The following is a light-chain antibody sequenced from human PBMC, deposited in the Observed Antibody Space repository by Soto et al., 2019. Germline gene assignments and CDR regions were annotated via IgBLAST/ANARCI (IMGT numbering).Light chain of an antibody. CDR3: QQRARWPLT. Sequence: EIGLTQSPVTLSLSPGVRATLSCRASQSVNSFLAWYQQKPGQAPRLLIYDTSKRATGIPARFSGSGSGTDFTLTISSLEPEDFAIYYCQQRARWPLTFGGGTKVEIK. V-gene: IGKV3-11*01. J-gene: IGKJ4*01. CDR2: DTS. CDR1: QSVNSF.